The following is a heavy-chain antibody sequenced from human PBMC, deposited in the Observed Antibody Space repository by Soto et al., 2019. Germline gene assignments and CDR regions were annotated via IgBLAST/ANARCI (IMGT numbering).Heavy chain of an antibody. Sequence: QVQLQESGPGLVKPSQTLSLTCTVFGGSISSGDYDWSWIRQPPGKGLEGIGHINYSGSTHYNPSLYSRVTMSIATSSKQFSLTLTAVTAAETAFYYCVRLRVSDPGLSRDWFDPCGPGIVVIVSS. CDR1: GGSISSGDYD. V-gene: IGHV4-30-4*01. CDR2: INYSGST. D-gene: IGHD6-13*01. J-gene: IGHJ5*02. CDR3: VRLRVSDPGLSRDWFDP.